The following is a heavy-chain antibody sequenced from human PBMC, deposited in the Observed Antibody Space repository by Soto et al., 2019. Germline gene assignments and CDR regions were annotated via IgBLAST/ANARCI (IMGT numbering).Heavy chain of an antibody. CDR1: GYTFTSYG. CDR2: ISAYNGNT. Sequence: QVQLVQSGAEVKKPGASVKVSCKASGYTFTSYGISWVRQAPGQGLEWMGWISAYNGNTNYAQKLQGRVTMTTATSPRTAYMDLRSLRSDDTAVYYCARSIAAAVDFDYWGQGTLVTVSS. V-gene: IGHV1-18*01. D-gene: IGHD6-13*01. J-gene: IGHJ4*02. CDR3: ARSIAAAVDFDY.